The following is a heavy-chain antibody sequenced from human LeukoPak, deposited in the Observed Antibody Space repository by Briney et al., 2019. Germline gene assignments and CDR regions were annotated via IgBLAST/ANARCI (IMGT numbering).Heavy chain of an antibody. Sequence: PSETLSLTCTVSGGSISSYYWSWIRQPAGKGLEWIGRIYSRGSTNYNPSLQSRVTTSVDTSKNQISLKLNSVTAADTAVYYCARDPMAGTFRAFDIWGQGTMVTVSS. CDR3: ARDPMAGTFRAFDI. CDR2: IYSRGST. J-gene: IGHJ3*02. CDR1: GGSISSYY. V-gene: IGHV4-4*07. D-gene: IGHD6-19*01.